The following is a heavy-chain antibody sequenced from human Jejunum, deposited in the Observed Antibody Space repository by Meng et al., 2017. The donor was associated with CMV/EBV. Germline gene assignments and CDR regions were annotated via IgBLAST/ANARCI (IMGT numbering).Heavy chain of an antibody. J-gene: IGHJ4*02. V-gene: IGHV1-2*04. D-gene: IGHD1-26*01. Sequence: SCKASGYAFIGYYIHWVRQAPGQGLEWMGWINSDSGDTNYAQKFQAWVTMTRDTSITTAYMELRRLGYDDTAVYYCVRQDGRSWDFDHWGQGTLVTVSS. CDR2: INSDSGDT. CDR3: VRQDGRSWDFDH. CDR1: GYAFIGYY.